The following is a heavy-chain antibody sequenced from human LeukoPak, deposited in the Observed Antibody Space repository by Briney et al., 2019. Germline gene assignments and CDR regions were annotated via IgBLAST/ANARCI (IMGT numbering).Heavy chain of an antibody. CDR2: INHSGST. CDR3: ARMKLGYCSGGSCYRLGGAFDI. Sequence: SETLSLTCAVYGGSFSGYYWSWIRQPPGKGLEWIGEINHSGSTNYNPSLKSRVTISVDTSKNQFSLKLSSVTAADTAVYYCARMKLGYCSGGSCYRLGGAFDIWGQGTMVTVSS. CDR1: GGSFSGYY. V-gene: IGHV4-34*01. J-gene: IGHJ3*02. D-gene: IGHD2-15*01.